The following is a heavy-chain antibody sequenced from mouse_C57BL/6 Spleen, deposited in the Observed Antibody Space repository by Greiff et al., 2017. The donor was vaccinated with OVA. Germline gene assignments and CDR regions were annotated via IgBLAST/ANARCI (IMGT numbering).Heavy chain of an antibody. D-gene: IGHD2-3*01. CDR3: VRQDGYSYYYAMDY. Sequence: EVKLVESGGGLVQPKGSLKLSCAASGFSFNTYAMNWVRQAPGKGLEWVARIRSKSNNYATYYADSVKDRFTISRDDSESMLYLQMNNLKTEDTAMYYCVRQDGYSYYYAMDYWGQGTSVTVSS. CDR2: IRSKSNNYAT. V-gene: IGHV10-1*01. CDR1: GFSFNTYA. J-gene: IGHJ4*01.